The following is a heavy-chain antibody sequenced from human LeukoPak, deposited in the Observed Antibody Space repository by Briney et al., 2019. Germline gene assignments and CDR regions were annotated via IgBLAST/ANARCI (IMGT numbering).Heavy chain of an antibody. V-gene: IGHV3-23*01. CDR1: GFTFSTYA. Sequence: GGSLRLSCAASGFTFSTYAMSWVRQAPGKGLEWVSVISGSGSSTYYADSVKGRFTISRGNSKNTLYLQMNSLRAEDTAVYYCAKEMATIRAFEFWGQGTMVTVSS. CDR3: AKEMATIRAFEF. CDR2: ISGSGSST. D-gene: IGHD5-24*01. J-gene: IGHJ3*01.